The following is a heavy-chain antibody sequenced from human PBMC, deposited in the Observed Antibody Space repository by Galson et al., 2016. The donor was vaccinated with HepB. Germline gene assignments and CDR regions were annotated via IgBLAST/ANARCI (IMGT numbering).Heavy chain of an antibody. CDR1: GFIFSHYA. J-gene: IGHJ4*02. V-gene: IGHV3-23*01. Sequence: SLRLSCAASGFIFSHYAMIWVRQAPGKGLEWVSTISGNGGRIYYADSVKGRFTISRDNSKHTLYLQMSSLRAEDTAIYSCAKGAYSYDSTGYYPFDYWGQGTLVTVSS. CDR3: AKGAYSYDSTGYYPFDY. CDR2: ISGNGGRI. D-gene: IGHD3-22*01.